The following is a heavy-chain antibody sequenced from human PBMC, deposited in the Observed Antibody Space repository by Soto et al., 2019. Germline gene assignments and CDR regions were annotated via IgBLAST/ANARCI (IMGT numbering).Heavy chain of an antibody. J-gene: IGHJ3*01. D-gene: IGHD3-9*01. Sequence: VQLVESGGGSVKPGGSLRLSCAASGFTFSNAWMSWVRQAPGKGLEWVGRIKRQTDGGTIDYAAPVKGRFTISRDDSKNTLYLQMNSLKTEDTALYYCATDNILPGYYNIDAFDVWGQGTMVTVSS. CDR3: ATDNILPGYYNIDAFDV. V-gene: IGHV3-15*01. CDR1: GFTFSNAW. CDR2: IKRQTDGGTI.